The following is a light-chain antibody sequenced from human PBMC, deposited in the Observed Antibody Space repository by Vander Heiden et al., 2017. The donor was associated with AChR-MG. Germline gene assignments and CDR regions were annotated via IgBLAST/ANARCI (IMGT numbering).Light chain of an antibody. J-gene: IGKJ4*01. CDR3: QQRINWPLT. Sequence: EIVLTQSPATLSLSPGERVTLSCRASQSISRYLAWYQQKPGQAPRLLIYDTSNRATGIPARFSGSGSGTDFTLTISSLEPEDFAVYYCQQRINWPLTFGGGTKVEIK. CDR2: DTS. CDR1: QSISRY. V-gene: IGKV3-11*01.